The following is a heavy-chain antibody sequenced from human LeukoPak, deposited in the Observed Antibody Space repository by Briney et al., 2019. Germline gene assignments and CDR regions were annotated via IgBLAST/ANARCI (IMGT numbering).Heavy chain of an antibody. Sequence: PSETLSLTCAVYGGSFSTYYWSWVRQPPGKGLEWIGEINQSGITNYNPSLKSRVTISAETSKNQFFLKLSSVTAADTAVYYCARERGKDLSPRLRRPQYFDYWGQGTLLTVSS. CDR2: INQSGIT. CDR3: ARERGKDLSPRLRRPQYFDY. CDR1: GGSFSTYY. J-gene: IGHJ4*02. D-gene: IGHD1-1*01. V-gene: IGHV4-34*01.